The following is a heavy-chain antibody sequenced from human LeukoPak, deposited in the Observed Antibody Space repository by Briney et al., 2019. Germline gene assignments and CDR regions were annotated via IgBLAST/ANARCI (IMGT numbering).Heavy chain of an antibody. CDR1: GYRFTSYW. V-gene: IGHV5-51*01. CDR2: IYPGDSDT. J-gene: IGHJ5*02. Sequence: GESLKISLQVSGYRFTSYWIGWVRPMPGKGLEWMGIIYPGDSDTRYSPSFQGQVSISADKSISTAYLQWSSLKASDTAMYYCARREGGFDLWGQGTLVTVSS. CDR3: ARREGGFDL.